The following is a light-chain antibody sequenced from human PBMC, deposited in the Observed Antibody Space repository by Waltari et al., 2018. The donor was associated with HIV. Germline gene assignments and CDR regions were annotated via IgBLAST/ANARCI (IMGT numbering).Light chain of an antibody. CDR1: QSVSSN. V-gene: IGKV3-15*01. Sequence: EIVMTQSPATLSVFPGERATLSCRHSQSVSSNLAWYQQKPGQAPRPLIYGASTRATGIPARFSGSGSGTEFTLTISGLQSEDFAVYYCQHYNHGPPLTFGGGTKVEIK. CDR3: QHYNHGPPLT. CDR2: GAS. J-gene: IGKJ4*01.